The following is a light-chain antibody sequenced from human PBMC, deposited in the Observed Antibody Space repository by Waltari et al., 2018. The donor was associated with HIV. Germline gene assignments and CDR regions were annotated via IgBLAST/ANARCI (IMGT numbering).Light chain of an antibody. V-gene: IGKV3-20*01. CDR2: GAS. Sequence: MWLPQSQAPLPFSQGERATLPCRASQSVSSSYLAWYQQKPGQAPWLLIYGASTRATGIPDRFSGSGSGTDFTLTISRLEPEDFAVYYCQQYGSSPRTFGQGTKVEIK. CDR3: QQYGSSPRT. CDR1: QSVSSSY. J-gene: IGKJ1*01.